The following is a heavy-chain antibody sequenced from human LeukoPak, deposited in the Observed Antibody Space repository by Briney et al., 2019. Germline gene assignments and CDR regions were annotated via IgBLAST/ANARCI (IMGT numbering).Heavy chain of an antibody. CDR3: ASCKDVVPAANMRHYYYYYMDV. D-gene: IGHD2-2*01. J-gene: IGHJ6*03. Sequence: SVKVSCKASGGTFSRYAISWVRQAPGQGLEWMEGIIPIFGTANYAQKFQGRVTITADESTSTAYMELSSLRSEDTAVYYCASCKDVVPAANMRHYYYYYMDVWGKGTTVTVSS. CDR2: IIPIFGTA. V-gene: IGHV1-69*13. CDR1: GGTFSRYA.